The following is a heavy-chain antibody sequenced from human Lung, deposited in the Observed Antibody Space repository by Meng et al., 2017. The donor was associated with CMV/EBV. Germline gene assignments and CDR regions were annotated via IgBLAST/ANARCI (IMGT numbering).Heavy chain of an antibody. Sequence: GGSXRLXXAASGLTFSSYGMSWVRQAPGKGLEWVSSIGATAGGTYYADSVKGRFTISRDNAKNTLYLQMNSLRAEDTAVYYCAKYSAVGERLYYFDYWGQGXLVTVSS. J-gene: IGHJ4*02. CDR2: IGATAGGT. V-gene: IGHV3-23*01. D-gene: IGHD2-21*01. CDR3: AKYSAVGERLYYFDY. CDR1: GLTFSSYG.